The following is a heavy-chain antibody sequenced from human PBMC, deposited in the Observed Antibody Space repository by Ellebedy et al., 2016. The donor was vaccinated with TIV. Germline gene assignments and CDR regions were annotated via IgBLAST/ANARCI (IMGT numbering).Heavy chain of an antibody. CDR2: IIPVFGTD. D-gene: IGHD3-9*01. J-gene: IGHJ5*02. CDR3: AREIFDILTGPFDP. Sequence: ASVKVSCKVSGGTFSNYVISWVRQAPGQGLEWMGGIIPVFGTDNYAQKFQGRVTITADESTSTAYMELSVLRSEDTAVYYSAREIFDILTGPFDPWGQGTLVTVSS. V-gene: IGHV1-69*13. CDR1: GGTFSNYV.